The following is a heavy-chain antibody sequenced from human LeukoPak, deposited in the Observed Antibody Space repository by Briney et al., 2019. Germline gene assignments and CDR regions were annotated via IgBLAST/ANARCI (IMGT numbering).Heavy chain of an antibody. CDR3: YLRINTIFAMDV. J-gene: IGHJ6*04. D-gene: IGHD3-3*01. V-gene: IGHV1-69*05. Sequence: ASVKVSCKASGGTFSSYAISWVRQAPGQGLEWMGGIIPIFGTANYAQKFQGRVTMTRDTSTSTVYMELSSLRSEDTAVYYCYLRINTIFAMDVWGKGTTVTVSS. CDR2: IIPIFGTA. CDR1: GGTFSSYA.